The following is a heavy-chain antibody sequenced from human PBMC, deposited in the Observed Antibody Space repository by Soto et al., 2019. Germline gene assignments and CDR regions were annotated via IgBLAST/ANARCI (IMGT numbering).Heavy chain of an antibody. D-gene: IGHD6-19*01. CDR1: GYTFTSYA. CDR3: ARRTVNIRTFYSGLKTHCFDY. J-gene: IGHJ4*02. Sequence: VKVSCKASGYTFTSYAMHWVRQAPGQRLEWMGWINAGNGNTKYSQKFQGRVTITRDTSASTAYMELSSLRSEDTAVYYCARRTVNIRTFYSGLKTHCFDYWGQGTLVTVSS. CDR2: INAGNGNT. V-gene: IGHV1-3*01.